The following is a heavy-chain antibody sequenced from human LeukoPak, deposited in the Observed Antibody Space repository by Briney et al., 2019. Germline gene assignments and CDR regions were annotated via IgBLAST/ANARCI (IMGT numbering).Heavy chain of an antibody. CDR3: ARDGGMRGHSGYDFDY. Sequence: PGGSLRLSCAASGFPFSSYTMNWVRQAPGTGLEWVSIVSYDGSNAYYADAVKGRVTIARDNSKNTVHLQMNGLRAEDTAVYYCARDGGMRGHSGYDFDYWGQGTLVTVSS. J-gene: IGHJ4*02. V-gene: IGHV3-30-3*01. CDR1: GFPFSSYT. CDR2: VSYDGSNA. D-gene: IGHD5-12*01.